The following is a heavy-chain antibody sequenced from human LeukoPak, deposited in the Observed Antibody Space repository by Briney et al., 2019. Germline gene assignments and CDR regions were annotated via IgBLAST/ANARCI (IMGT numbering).Heavy chain of an antibody. Sequence: SETLSLTCTVSGDSISSYYWTWIRQPPGKGLEWIGNIYYSGSTNYNPSLKSRVTILVDTFKNQFSLKLSSVTAADTAVYYCARHYGHFYAMDVWGQGTTVTVSS. J-gene: IGHJ6*02. D-gene: IGHD3-16*01. V-gene: IGHV4-59*08. CDR1: GDSISSYY. CDR2: IYYSGST. CDR3: ARHYGHFYAMDV.